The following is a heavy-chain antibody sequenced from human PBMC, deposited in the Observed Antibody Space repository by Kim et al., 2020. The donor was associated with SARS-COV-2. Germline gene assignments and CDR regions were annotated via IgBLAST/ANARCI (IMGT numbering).Heavy chain of an antibody. CDR1: GFMFSNYI. V-gene: IGHV3-21*01. D-gene: IGHD5-18*01. J-gene: IGHJ4*02. Sequence: GGSLRLSCTTSGFMFSNYIMNWVRQAPGKGLEWVASINPGSTYRYHADSVKGRFSISRDDAKNSLFLQMNSLRVVDTAGYYCAKEGVASSGPPGASYFDSGSRGVPLTLSA. CDR2: INPGSTYR. CDR3: AKEGVASSGPPGASYFDS.